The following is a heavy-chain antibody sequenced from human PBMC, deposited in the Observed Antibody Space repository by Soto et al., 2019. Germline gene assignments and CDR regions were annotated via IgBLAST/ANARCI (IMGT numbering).Heavy chain of an antibody. D-gene: IGHD2-2*01. V-gene: IGHV3-30*03. CDR2: ISYDGNTA. J-gene: IGHJ6*02. CDR3: ATKARVPKYEYYGMDV. Sequence: QVELVESGGGVVQPGRSLRLSCGASGFTFNTSGMHWVRQAPDGGLEWVAVISYDGNTAYYGDSVKGRFTIARDNSKNTLYLQLNSLRSEDTAIYYCATKARVPKYEYYGMDVWGQGTTVIVS. CDR1: GFTFNTSG.